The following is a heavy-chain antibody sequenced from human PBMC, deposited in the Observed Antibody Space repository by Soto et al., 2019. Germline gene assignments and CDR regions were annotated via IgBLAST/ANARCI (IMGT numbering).Heavy chain of an antibody. Sequence: QVQLVQSGAEVKKPGSSVKVSCKASGGTFSSYAISWVRQAPGQGLEWMGGIIPIFGTANYAQKFQGRVTITADESTSTAYMELSSLRSEDTAVYYCAREWEPNYYGSGSYYNGRFDPWGQGTLVTVSS. J-gene: IGHJ5*02. CDR3: AREWEPNYYGSGSYYNGRFDP. CDR2: IIPIFGTA. D-gene: IGHD3-10*01. V-gene: IGHV1-69*01. CDR1: GGTFSSYA.